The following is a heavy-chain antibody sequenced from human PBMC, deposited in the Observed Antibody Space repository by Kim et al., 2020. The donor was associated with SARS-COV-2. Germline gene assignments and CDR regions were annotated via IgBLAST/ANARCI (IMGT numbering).Heavy chain of an antibody. Sequence: SETLSLTCTVSGGSVSSGSYYWSWIRQPPGKGLEWIGYIYYSGSTNYNPSLKSRVTISVDTSKNQFSLKLSSVTAADTAVYYCARWVRAGTLSGSGDDAFDIWGQGTMVTVSS. J-gene: IGHJ3*02. CDR1: GGSVSSGSYY. D-gene: IGHD3-10*01. CDR2: IYYSGST. V-gene: IGHV4-61*01. CDR3: ARWVRAGTLSGSGDDAFDI.